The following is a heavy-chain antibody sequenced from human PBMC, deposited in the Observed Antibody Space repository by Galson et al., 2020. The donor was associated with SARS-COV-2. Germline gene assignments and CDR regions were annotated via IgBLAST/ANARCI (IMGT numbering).Heavy chain of an antibody. J-gene: IGHJ4*02. V-gene: IGHV3-30*18. Sequence: GGSLRLSCAASGFTFSSYGMHWVRQAPGKGLEWVAVISYDGSNKYYADSVKGRFTISRDNSKNTLYLQMNSLRAEDTALYYCAKGFGYYYDSSGYNFDYWGQGTLVTVSS. D-gene: IGHD3-22*01. CDR3: AKGFGYYYDSSGYNFDY. CDR1: GFTFSSYG. CDR2: ISYDGSNK.